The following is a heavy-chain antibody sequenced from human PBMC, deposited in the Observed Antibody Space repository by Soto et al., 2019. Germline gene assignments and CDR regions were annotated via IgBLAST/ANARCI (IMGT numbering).Heavy chain of an antibody. D-gene: IGHD4-17*01. CDR3: ARELMTTVTYFDY. CDR1: GGSISSYR. CDR2: LNTYGNT. V-gene: IGHV4-4*07. J-gene: IGHJ4*02. Sequence: SETLSLTCTVSGGSISSYRWSWIRQPAGKGLEWIGRLNTYGNTHYNPSLKSRVTVSVDTFRNQFFLTLRSVTAADSAVYYCARELMTTVTYFDYWGQGTLVTVSS.